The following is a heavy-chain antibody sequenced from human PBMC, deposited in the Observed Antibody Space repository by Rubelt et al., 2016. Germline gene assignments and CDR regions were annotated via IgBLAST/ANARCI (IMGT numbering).Heavy chain of an antibody. V-gene: IGHV2-5*02. Sequence: QITLKESGPTLVKPTQTLTLTCTFSGFSLSTSGVGVGWIRQPPGKALEWLALIYWDDDKRYSPSLKSRLTITQEPSKNPVVLKMTNMDPVDTATYYCAHRGSLSAFDSWGQGTMVTVSS. CDR1: GFSLSTSGVG. J-gene: IGHJ3*02. CDR3: AHRGSLSAFDS. D-gene: IGHD2-15*01. CDR2: IYWDDDK.